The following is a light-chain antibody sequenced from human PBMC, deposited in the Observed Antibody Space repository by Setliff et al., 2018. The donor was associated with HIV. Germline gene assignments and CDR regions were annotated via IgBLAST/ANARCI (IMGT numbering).Light chain of an antibody. V-gene: IGLV2-14*01. CDR2: EVS. CDR3: SSYTSSSGRV. Sequence: QSALTQPASVSGSPGQSITISCTGTSSDVGGYNYVSWYQQHPDKVPKLIIYEVSNRPSGVSNRFSGSKSGNTASLTISGVQAEDEADYYCSSYTSSSGRVFGGGTKVTVL. J-gene: IGLJ3*02. CDR1: SSDVGGYNY.